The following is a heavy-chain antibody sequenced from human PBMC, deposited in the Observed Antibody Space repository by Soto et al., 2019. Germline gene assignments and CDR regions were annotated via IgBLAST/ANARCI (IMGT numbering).Heavy chain of an antibody. Sequence: SVKVSCKASGGTFSSYTISWVRQAPGQGLEWMGRIIPILGIANYAQKFQGRVTITADKSTSTAYMELSSLRSEDTAVYYCAREYSSSSFCYFDLWGRGTLVTVSS. D-gene: IGHD6-6*01. V-gene: IGHV1-69*02. J-gene: IGHJ2*01. CDR2: IIPILGIA. CDR1: GGTFSSYT. CDR3: AREYSSSSFCYFDL.